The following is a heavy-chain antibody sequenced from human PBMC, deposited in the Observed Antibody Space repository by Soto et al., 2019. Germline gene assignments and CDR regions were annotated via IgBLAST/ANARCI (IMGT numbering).Heavy chain of an antibody. Sequence: SETQSLTCTVSGGNISSHYWSWIRQPPGKGLEWIGYIYYSGSTNYNPSLKSRVTISVDTSKNQFSLKLSSVTAADTAVYYCARRYGGTYNWFDPWGHGTLVTVSS. D-gene: IGHD4-17*01. J-gene: IGHJ5*02. CDR3: ARRYGGTYNWFDP. CDR2: IYYSGST. CDR1: GGNISSHY. V-gene: IGHV4-59*08.